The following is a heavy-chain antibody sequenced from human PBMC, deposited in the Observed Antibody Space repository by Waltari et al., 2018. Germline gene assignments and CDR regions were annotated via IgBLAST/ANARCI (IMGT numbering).Heavy chain of an antibody. CDR2: IWNEGRSS. Sequence: QLVESGGRVVQPGRSLRLSCAASGFIFSNSAMHWVRQAPGRGLGWVTVIWNEGRSSYYAESVKGRFTISRDNSKNTLFLQMNILRVEDTAVYFCTSAQCSPGCFIIDDWGQGTLVTVSS. J-gene: IGHJ4*02. CDR1: GFIFSNSA. V-gene: IGHV3-30*04. CDR3: TSAQCSPGCFIIDD. D-gene: IGHD3-16*01.